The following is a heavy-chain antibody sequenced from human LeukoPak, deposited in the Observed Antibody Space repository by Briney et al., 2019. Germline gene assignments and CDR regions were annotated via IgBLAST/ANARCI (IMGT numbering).Heavy chain of an antibody. Sequence: SETLSLTCTVSGDSISRSSYFWAWIRQPPGKGLEWIGSVYSSGSTYYNPSLRSQITISVDTSKNQFSLKLTSVAAADTAMYYCTRDMEHPGAGFDYWGQGIPVTVSS. CDR1: GDSISRSSYF. CDR2: VYSSGST. V-gene: IGHV4-39*07. D-gene: IGHD6-19*01. CDR3: TRDMEHPGAGFDY. J-gene: IGHJ4*02.